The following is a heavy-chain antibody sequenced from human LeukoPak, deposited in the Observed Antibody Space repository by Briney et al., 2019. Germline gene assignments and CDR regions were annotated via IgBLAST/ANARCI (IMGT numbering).Heavy chain of an antibody. CDR1: GGSISSGGYS. Sequence: SQTLSLTCAVSGGSISSGGYSWSWIRQPPGKGLEWIGYIYHSGSTNYNPSLKSRVTISVDTSKNQFSLKLSSVTAADTAVYYCARHELEYHDSSGTQYYFDYWGQGTLVTVSS. D-gene: IGHD3-22*01. CDR2: IYHSGST. V-gene: IGHV4-30-2*01. CDR3: ARHELEYHDSSGTQYYFDY. J-gene: IGHJ4*02.